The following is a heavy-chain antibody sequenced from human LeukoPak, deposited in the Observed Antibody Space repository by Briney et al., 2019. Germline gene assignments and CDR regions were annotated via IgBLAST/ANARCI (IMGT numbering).Heavy chain of an antibody. CDR2: IKQDGSEK. Sequence: GGSLRLSCAASRFTFSNYWMSWVRQAPGKGLEWVANIKQDGSEKYYVDSVKGRFTISRDNAKNSLYLQMNSLRVEDTAVYYWARVIYSYDGGGYSSGGGGTRFTVSS. J-gene: IGHJ4*02. D-gene: IGHD3-22*01. V-gene: IGHV3-7*05. CDR3: ARVIYSYDGGGYSS. CDR1: RFTFSNYW.